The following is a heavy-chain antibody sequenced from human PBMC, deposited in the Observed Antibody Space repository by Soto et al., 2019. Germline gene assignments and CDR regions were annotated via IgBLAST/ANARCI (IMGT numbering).Heavy chain of an antibody. Sequence: QVQLQESGPGLVKPSQTLSLTCTVSGGSISSGGYYWSWIRQHPGKGLEWIGYIYYSGSTYYNPSLKSRVTISVDTSKNQSSRKLSSVTAADTSVYYCARAKKGIAAAENWFDPWGQGTRVTVSS. CDR3: ARAKKGIAAAENWFDP. J-gene: IGHJ5*02. V-gene: IGHV4-31*03. CDR1: GGSISSGGYY. D-gene: IGHD6-13*01. CDR2: IYYSGST.